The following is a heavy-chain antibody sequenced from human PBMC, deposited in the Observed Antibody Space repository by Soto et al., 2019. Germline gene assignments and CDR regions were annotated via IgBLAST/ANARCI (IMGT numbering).Heavy chain of an antibody. CDR2: ISGSGGST. V-gene: IGHV3-23*01. D-gene: IGHD3-3*01. CDR3: AKSTTRYYDFWSGLLGAAFDI. Sequence: GGSLRLSCAAPGFTFSSYALSWGRQAPGKGVGWVSAISGSGGSTYYADSVKGRFTISRDNSKNTLYLQMNSLRAEDTAVYYCAKSTTRYYDFWSGLLGAAFDIWGQGTMVTASS. J-gene: IGHJ3*02. CDR1: GFTFSSYA.